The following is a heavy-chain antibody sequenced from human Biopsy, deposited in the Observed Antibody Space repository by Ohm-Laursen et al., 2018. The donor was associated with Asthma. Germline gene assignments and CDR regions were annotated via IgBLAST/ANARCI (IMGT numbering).Heavy chain of an antibody. Sequence: ASVKVSCKASGYTFSNYAISWVRQAPGQGLEWMGWISGYNGDTKFAQNVKGRLSLTTDTSTSTAYMELRSLTSDDTSVYYCVRDKVVVVPGSKGPTDWFDPWGQGTLVTVSS. D-gene: IGHD2-15*01. CDR1: GYTFSNYA. V-gene: IGHV1-18*04. CDR2: ISGYNGDT. J-gene: IGHJ5*02. CDR3: VRDKVVVVPGSKGPTDWFDP.